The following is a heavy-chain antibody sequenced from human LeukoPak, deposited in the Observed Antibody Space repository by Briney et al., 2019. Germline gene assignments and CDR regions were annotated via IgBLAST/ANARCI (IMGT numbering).Heavy chain of an antibody. CDR2: IKGDGSEK. CDR3: AKIGPAVAGQNLDY. V-gene: IGHV3-7*01. D-gene: IGHD6-19*01. Sequence: GGSLRLSRAASGSNFSSYWMSWVRQAPGKGLEWVANIKGDGSEKHYVDSAKGRFTISRDNAKNSLYLQMNSLRAEDTAVYYCAKIGPAVAGQNLDYWGQGTLVTVSS. CDR1: GSNFSSYW. J-gene: IGHJ4*02.